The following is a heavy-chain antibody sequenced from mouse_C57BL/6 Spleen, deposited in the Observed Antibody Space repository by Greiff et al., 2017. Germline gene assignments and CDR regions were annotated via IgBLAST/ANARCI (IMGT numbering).Heavy chain of an antibody. CDR3: AREYPYYFDY. CDR2: IYPGDGDT. Sequence: VQLQQSGAELVKPGASVTISCKASGYAFSSYWMNWVKQRPGKGLEWIGQIYPGDGDTNYNGKVKGKATLTEDKSSSTADMQLSSLTSEDSAVFSCAREYPYYFDYWGQGTTVTVSS. J-gene: IGHJ2*01. V-gene: IGHV1-80*01. D-gene: IGHD5-1*01. CDR1: GYAFSSYW.